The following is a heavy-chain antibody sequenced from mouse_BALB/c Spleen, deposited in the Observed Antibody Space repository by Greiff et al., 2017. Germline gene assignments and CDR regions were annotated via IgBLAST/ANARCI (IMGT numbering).Heavy chain of an antibody. J-gene: IGHJ2*01. CDR3: ARRPADGYWGYFDY. D-gene: IGHD2-3*01. CDR1: GYTFTSYT. CDR2: INPSSGYT. Sequence: QVQLKESGAELARPGASVKMSCKASGYTFTSYTMHWVKQRPGQGLEWIGYINPSSGYTNYNQKFKDKATLTADKSSSTAYMQLSSLTSEDSAVYYCARRPADGYWGYFDYWGQGTTLTVSS. V-gene: IGHV1-4*01.